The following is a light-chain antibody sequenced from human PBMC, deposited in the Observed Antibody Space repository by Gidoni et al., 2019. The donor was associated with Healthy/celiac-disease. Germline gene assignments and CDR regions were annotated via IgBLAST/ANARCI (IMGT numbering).Light chain of an antibody. CDR3: SSYTSSSTS. V-gene: IGLV2-14*01. CDR1: SSDVGGYNY. J-gene: IGLJ2*01. CDR2: EVS. Sequence: QSALTQPASVSGSPGQSITISCTGTSSDVGGYNYVAWYQQHPGKAPKLMLYEVSNRPSGVSNRFAGSKSGNTASLTISGLHAEDEADYYCSSYTSSSTSFGGGTKLTVL.